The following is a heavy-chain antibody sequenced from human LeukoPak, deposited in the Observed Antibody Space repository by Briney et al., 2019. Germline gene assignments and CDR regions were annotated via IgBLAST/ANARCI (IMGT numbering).Heavy chain of an antibody. CDR2: IYYSGST. CDR1: GGSISSYY. D-gene: IGHD6-19*01. V-gene: IGHV4-59*12. J-gene: IGHJ4*02. Sequence: SETLSLTCTVSGGSISSYYWSWIRQPPGKGLEWIGYIYYSGSTNYNPSLKSRVTISVDTSKNQFSLKLSSVTAADTAVYYCARSYSIGWYKDFDYWGQGTLVTVSS. CDR3: ARSYSIGWYKDFDY.